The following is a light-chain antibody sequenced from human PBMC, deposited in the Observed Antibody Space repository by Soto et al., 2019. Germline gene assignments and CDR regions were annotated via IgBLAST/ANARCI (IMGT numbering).Light chain of an antibody. V-gene: IGKV3D-11*03. CDR2: QTS. Sequence: EIVLTQSPATLSSFPVDRVNLSCRASQYINTRLAWYQHRPGQAPRLLLYQTSPRAAGIPARFSGSGSGTDFTLTISRLEPEDFGVYYCQQYEISLTFGAGTKVDIK. CDR3: QQYEISLT. J-gene: IGKJ4*01. CDR1: QYINTR.